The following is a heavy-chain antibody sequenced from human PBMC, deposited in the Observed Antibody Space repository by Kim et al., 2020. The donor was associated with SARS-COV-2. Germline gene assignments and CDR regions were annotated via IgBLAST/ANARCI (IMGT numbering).Heavy chain of an antibody. D-gene: IGHD6-13*01. CDR1: GFTFSSYA. V-gene: IGHV3-30*04. CDR3: ARGRQQLVAEYFQQ. Sequence: GGSLRLSCAASGFTFSSYAMHWVRQAPGKGLEWVAVISYDGSNKYYADSVKGRFTISRDNSKNTLYLQMNSLRAEDTAVYYCARGRQQLVAEYFQQWGQGTLVTVSS. J-gene: IGHJ1*01. CDR2: ISYDGSNK.